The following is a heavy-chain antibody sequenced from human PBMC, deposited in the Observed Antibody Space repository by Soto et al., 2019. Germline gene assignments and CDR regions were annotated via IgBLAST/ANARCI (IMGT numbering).Heavy chain of an antibody. J-gene: IGHJ6*02. CDR3: ATVPPSGTDRSHLYYYGMDV. D-gene: IGHD1-26*01. CDR2: IIPIIGES. CDR1: GGTFRNYA. V-gene: IGHV1-69*13. Sequence: SVKVSCKASGGTFRNYAISWVRQAPGQGLEWMGGIIPIIGESNYAQKFQGRVTITADESTSTAYMELSSLRSEDTAVSYCATVPPSGTDRSHLYYYGMDVWGQGTRVAVAS.